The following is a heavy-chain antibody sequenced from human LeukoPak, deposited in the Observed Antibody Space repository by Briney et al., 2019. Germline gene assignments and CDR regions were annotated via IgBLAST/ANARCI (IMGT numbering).Heavy chain of an antibody. D-gene: IGHD6-13*01. J-gene: IGHJ4*02. V-gene: IGHV3-23*01. CDR2: ISGSGDTT. CDR1: GFTFSNYA. CDR3: AKPISSSWYGPFDY. Sequence: GGSLRLSCAASGFTFSNYAMSWVRQAPGKGLEWVSTISGSGDTTYYADSVKGRFTLSRDNSKNTLYLQMNSLRAEDTAVYYCAKPISSSWYGPFDYWGQGTLVTVSS.